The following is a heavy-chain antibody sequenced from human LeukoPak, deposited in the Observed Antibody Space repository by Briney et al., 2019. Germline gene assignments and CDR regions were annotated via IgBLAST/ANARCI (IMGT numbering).Heavy chain of an antibody. D-gene: IGHD6-19*01. CDR3: ARSPSWAVAGSDFDY. J-gene: IGHJ4*02. CDR2: ISTSSSYI. Sequence: GGSLRLSCAASGFTFSSYSMNWVRQAPGKGLEWVSSISTSSSYIYQADPVKGRFTISRDNAKNSLYLQMNSLRAEDTAVYYCARSPSWAVAGSDFDYWGQGTQVTVSS. V-gene: IGHV3-21*01. CDR1: GFTFSSYS.